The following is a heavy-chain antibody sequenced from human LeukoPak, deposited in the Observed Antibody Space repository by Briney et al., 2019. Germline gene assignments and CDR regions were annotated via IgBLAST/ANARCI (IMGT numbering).Heavy chain of an antibody. D-gene: IGHD4-11*01. CDR3: ARDHLTTLDY. V-gene: IGHV3-7*01. CDR2: IKQDGSEK. J-gene: IGHJ4*02. CDR1: GLTFSYYS. Sequence: GGSLRLSCAASGLTFSYYSMNWVRQAPGKGLEWVANIKQDGSEKYYVDSVKGRFTISRDNAKNSLYLQMNSLRAEDTAVYYCARDHLTTLDYWGQGTLVTVSS.